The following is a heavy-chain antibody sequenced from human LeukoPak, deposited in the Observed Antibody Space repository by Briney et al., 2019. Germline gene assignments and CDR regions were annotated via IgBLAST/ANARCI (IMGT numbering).Heavy chain of an antibody. D-gene: IGHD5-12*01. V-gene: IGHV4-61*02. CDR1: GGSITSGSNY. Sequence: PSETLSLTCTVSGGSITSGSNYWTWIRQAAGKGLEWIGRIYTTGSPYYNPSLKSRITISLDTSRNQFSPRLSSVTAADTAVYYCARATSSYFYYMDVWGKGTTVTISS. J-gene: IGHJ6*03. CDR2: IYTTGSP. CDR3: ARATSSYFYYMDV.